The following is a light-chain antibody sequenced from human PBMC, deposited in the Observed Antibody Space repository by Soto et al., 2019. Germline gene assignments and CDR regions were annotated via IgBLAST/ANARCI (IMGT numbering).Light chain of an antibody. CDR1: SSDVGAHNF. Sequence: QSALTQPASVSGSPGQSITISCTGTSSDVGAHNFVSWYQQHPGKAPKLMIYEVSNRPSGVSIRFSGSKSGNTASLTISGLQAEDEADYYCNSYTNTAARVFGTGTKLTVL. J-gene: IGLJ1*01. V-gene: IGLV2-14*01. CDR3: NSYTNTAARV. CDR2: EVS.